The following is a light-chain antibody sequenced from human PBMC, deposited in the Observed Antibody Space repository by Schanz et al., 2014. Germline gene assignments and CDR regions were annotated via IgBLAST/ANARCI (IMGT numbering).Light chain of an antibody. CDR2: DVN. V-gene: IGLV2-11*01. Sequence: QSALTQPRSVSGSPGQSVTISCAGDRSDVGAYNYVSWYQQHPGKAPKLIIYDVNKRPSGVSNRFSGSKSGNTASLTISGLQAEDEADYYCCSFASSSTWVFGGGTKLTVL. CDR3: CSFASSSTWV. CDR1: RSDVGAYNY. J-gene: IGLJ3*02.